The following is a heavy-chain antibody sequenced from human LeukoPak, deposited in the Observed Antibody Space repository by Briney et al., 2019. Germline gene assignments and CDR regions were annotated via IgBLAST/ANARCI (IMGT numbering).Heavy chain of an antibody. CDR2: MSYDGSNK. CDR1: GFTISSYA. CDR3: ARRSGVAVAGAFDY. V-gene: IGHV3-30*04. Sequence: GGSLRLSCAASGFTISSYAMHWVRQAPGKGLEWVAVMSYDGSNKYYADSVKGRFTISRDNSKNTLYLQMNSLRAEDTAVYFCARRSGVAVAGAFDYWGQGTLVTVSS. J-gene: IGHJ4*02. D-gene: IGHD6-19*01.